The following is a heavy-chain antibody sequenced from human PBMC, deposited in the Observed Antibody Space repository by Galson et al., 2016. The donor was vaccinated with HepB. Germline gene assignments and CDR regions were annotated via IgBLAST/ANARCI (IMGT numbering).Heavy chain of an antibody. J-gene: IGHJ3*01. CDR1: GFTVTSNY. V-gene: IGHV3-53*01. Sequence: SLRLSCAASGFTVTSNYMTWVRQCPGKGLEWISVIYGGDTTYYADSVKGRFTISRDIFKNTLFLQMNTLRADDTAVYYCARGWDTPMGAVWGQGTMVTVSS. CDR3: ARGWDTPMGAV. D-gene: IGHD5-18*01. CDR2: IYGGDTT.